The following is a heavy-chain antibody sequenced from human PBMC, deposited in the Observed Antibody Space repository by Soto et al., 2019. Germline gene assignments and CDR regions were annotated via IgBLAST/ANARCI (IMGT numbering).Heavy chain of an antibody. J-gene: IGHJ6*02. CDR1: GYTFTGYY. D-gene: IGHD2-2*01. CDR2: INPNSGGT. CDR3: ARECSSSTCYHSYYSDMDV. Sequence: QVQLVQSGAEVKKPGASVKVSCKASGYTFTGYYMHWVRQAPGQGLEWMGWINPNSGGTNYAQKFQGRVTMTRDTSISTAYMELSRLRSDDTAVYYCARECSSSTCYHSYYSDMDVWGQGTTVTVSS. V-gene: IGHV1-2*02.